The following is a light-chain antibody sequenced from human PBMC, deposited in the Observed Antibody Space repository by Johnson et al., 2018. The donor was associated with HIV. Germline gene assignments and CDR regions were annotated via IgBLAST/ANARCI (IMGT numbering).Light chain of an antibody. CDR2: YNN. V-gene: IGLV1-51*01. CDR3: GIWDASLSPLYV. J-gene: IGLJ1*01. CDR1: SSNIGNNY. Sequence: QSVLTQPPSVSAAAGQKVTISCSGSSSNIGNNYVAWYQQVPGTAPKLLIYYNNRRPSGVPDRFSGSKSGATATLGITGLQTGDEADYYCGIWDASLSPLYVFGSGTTITVL.